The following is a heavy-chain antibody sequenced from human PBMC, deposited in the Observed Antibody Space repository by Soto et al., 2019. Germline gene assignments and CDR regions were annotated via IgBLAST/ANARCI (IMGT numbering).Heavy chain of an antibody. CDR1: GASLNDYP. D-gene: IGHD3-22*01. J-gene: IGHJ4*02. CDR3: ARYDYDNNIYSIDY. V-gene: IGHV4-59*08. Sequence: SETLSLTCTVSGASLNDYPWGWIRQSPGKGLEWIGYIYYTGSTNYNPSLKSRVTISIDTSKNEFYLGLSSVTAADTAVYYCARYDYDNNIYSIDYWGQGALVTVSS. CDR2: IYYTGST.